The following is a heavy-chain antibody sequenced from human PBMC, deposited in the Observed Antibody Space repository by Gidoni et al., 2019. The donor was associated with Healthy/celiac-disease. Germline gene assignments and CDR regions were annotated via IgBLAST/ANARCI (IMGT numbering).Heavy chain of an antibody. D-gene: IGHD6-19*01. CDR3: ARDPTSSGWTTDFDY. J-gene: IGHJ4*02. CDR1: GYTFTGYY. Sequence: QVQLVQSGAEVKKPGASVKVSCKASGYTFTGYYMHWVRQAPGQGLEWMGWINPNSGGTNYAQKFQGRVTMTRDTSISTAYMELSRLRSDDTAVYYCARDPTSSGWTTDFDYWGQGTLVTVSS. V-gene: IGHV1-2*02. CDR2: INPNSGGT.